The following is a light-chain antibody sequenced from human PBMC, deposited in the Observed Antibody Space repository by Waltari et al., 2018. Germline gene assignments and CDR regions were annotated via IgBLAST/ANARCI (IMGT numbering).Light chain of an antibody. CDR3: CSYAGNSALL. CDR2: NIK. V-gene: IGLV2-23*02. J-gene: IGLJ2*01. CDR1: TSDVGGYYY. Sequence: QSALTQPASVSGSPGHSITITCPGSTSDVGGYYYVSWYKHHTAEAPKLMIYNIKERPSGVPNRFSGSKSGNTASLTISGLQAEDEADYYCCSYAGNSALLFGGGTKLTVL.